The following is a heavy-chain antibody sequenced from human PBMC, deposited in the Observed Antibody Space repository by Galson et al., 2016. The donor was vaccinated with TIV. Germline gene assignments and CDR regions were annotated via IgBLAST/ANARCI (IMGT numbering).Heavy chain of an antibody. CDR1: GFIFSGHA. CDR3: AKTVTENVYYSGMDV. D-gene: IGHD2-21*02. J-gene: IGHJ6*02. V-gene: IGHV3-30*18. Sequence: SLRLSCAASGFIFSGHAMHWVRQAPGKGLDWLAVISYDGNNKYYADSVRGRYTISRDNSKNTLYLQMSSLRGEDTAVYFCAKTVTENVYYSGMDVWGQGTTVTVSS. CDR2: ISYDGNNK.